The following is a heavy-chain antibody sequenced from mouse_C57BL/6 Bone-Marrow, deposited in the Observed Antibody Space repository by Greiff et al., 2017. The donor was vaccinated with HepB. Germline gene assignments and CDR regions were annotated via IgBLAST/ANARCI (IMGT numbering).Heavy chain of an antibody. CDR3: ARREANFFDY. CDR2: IVPNSGGT. CDR1: GYTFTSYW. V-gene: IGHV1-72*01. J-gene: IGHJ2*01. Sequence: VQLQQPGAELVKPGASVKLSCKASGYTFTSYWMHWVKQRPGRGLEWIGRIVPNSGGTKYNEKFKSKATLTVDKPSSTAYMRLSSLTSEDSAVYYCARREANFFDYWGQGTALTVSA.